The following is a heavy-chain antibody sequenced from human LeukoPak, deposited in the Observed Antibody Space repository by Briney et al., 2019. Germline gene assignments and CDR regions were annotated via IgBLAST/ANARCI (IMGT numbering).Heavy chain of an antibody. CDR3: AKGPLRGTAAAIDY. D-gene: IGHD2-2*01. V-gene: IGHV3-30*18. CDR2: ISYDGRNK. Sequence: GMHXVXQAXXXXLXWVAFISYDGRNKHYPDSLKRRFPISRDISTDTLWLQMDSLRTEDTAVYYCAKGPLRGTAAAIDYWGQGTLVTVSS. J-gene: IGHJ4*02.